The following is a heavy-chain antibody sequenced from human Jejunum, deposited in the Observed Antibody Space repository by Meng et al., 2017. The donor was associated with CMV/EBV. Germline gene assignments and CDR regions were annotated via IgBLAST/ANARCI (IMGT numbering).Heavy chain of an antibody. J-gene: IGHJ3*01. CDR1: VYKFINYG. Sequence: KAFVYKFINYGVAWVRQAPGQGLEWMGWINTYNGNTNYVQSLQGRVSMTTDTSTTTVYMELRSLRSDDTALYYCARSYTSYSFFDFWGQGTMVTVSS. CDR3: ARSYTSYSFFDF. V-gene: IGHV1-18*01. D-gene: IGHD2-21*01. CDR2: INTYNGNT.